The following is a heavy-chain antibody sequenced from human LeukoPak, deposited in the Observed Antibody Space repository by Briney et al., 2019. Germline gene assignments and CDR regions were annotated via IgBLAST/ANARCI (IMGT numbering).Heavy chain of an antibody. J-gene: IGHJ4*02. CDR3: AKAPVGHCSGAFCYHFDS. Sequence: GGTLRLSCAASGFTFSTYAMSWVRQTPGKGLEWVAAISGSNPGTYHANSVKGRFTISRDNSKNTLHLQMSGLRAEDTARYYCAKAPVGHCSGAFCYHFDSWGQGTLVTVSS. CDR2: ISGSNPGT. V-gene: IGHV3-23*01. D-gene: IGHD2-15*01. CDR1: GFTFSTYA.